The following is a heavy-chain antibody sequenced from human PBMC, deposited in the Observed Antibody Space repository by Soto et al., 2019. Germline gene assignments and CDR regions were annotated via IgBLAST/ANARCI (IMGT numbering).Heavy chain of an antibody. CDR1: GGSLSYNV. Sequence: QVQLVQSGAEVKKPGSSVKVSCKASGGSLSYNVISWVRQVPGQGLEWMGGVIPFSGTITYAQKFQDRVTITADESASSAHMELRSLTSEDTAVYYCARVVGALGHWFDPWGQGTLVTVSS. D-gene: IGHD1-26*01. CDR3: ARVVGALGHWFDP. CDR2: VIPFSGTI. J-gene: IGHJ5*02. V-gene: IGHV1-69*12.